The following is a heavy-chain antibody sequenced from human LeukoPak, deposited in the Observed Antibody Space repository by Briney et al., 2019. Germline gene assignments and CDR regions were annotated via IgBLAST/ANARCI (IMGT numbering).Heavy chain of an antibody. Sequence: GGSLRLSCAASGFTFSSYAMHWVRQAPGKGLEWVAVISYDGSDKYYTDSVKGRFTISRDNSKNTLYLQMNSLEAEDTAVYYCARALVGGFVDYWGQGTLVTVSS. J-gene: IGHJ4*02. CDR2: ISYDGSDK. CDR1: GFTFSSYA. CDR3: ARALVGGFVDY. D-gene: IGHD2-15*01. V-gene: IGHV3-30*04.